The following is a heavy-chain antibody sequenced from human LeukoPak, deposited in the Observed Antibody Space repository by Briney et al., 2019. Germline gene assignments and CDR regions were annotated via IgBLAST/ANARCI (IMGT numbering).Heavy chain of an antibody. CDR3: ARVDDSSGYYSVGAFDI. J-gene: IGHJ3*02. CDR2: IYYSGST. CDR1: GGSISSYY. V-gene: IGHV4-59*01. D-gene: IGHD3-22*01. Sequence: SETLSLTCTVSGGSISSYYWSWIRQPPGKGLEWIGYIYYSGSTNYNPSLKSRVTISVDTSKNQFSLKPSSVTAADTAVYYCARVDDSSGYYSVGAFDIWGQGTMVTVSS.